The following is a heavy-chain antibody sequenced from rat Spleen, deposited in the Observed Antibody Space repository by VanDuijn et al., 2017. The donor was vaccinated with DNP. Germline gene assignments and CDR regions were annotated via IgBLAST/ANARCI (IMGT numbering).Heavy chain of an antibody. CDR2: IPSSGGNT. Sequence: EVHLVESGGDLVQPGRSLKLSCVVSRFTFNNYWMTWFRQVPGKGLEWVASIPSSGGNTYYPASVKGRFTLSRDYAENTLFLQMNSLRSEDTATYYCARWYNSGYYFDYWGQGVMVTVSS. CDR1: RFTFNNYW. J-gene: IGHJ2*01. D-gene: IGHD4-3*01. V-gene: IGHV5-31*01. CDR3: ARWYNSGYYFDY.